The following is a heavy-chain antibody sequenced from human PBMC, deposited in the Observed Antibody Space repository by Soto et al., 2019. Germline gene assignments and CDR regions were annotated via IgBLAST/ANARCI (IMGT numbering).Heavy chain of an antibody. V-gene: IGHV1-69*02. CDR3: ARAPYYYDSSGYYFDY. CDR1: GGTFSSYT. Sequence: SVKVSCKASGGTFSSYTISWVRQAPGQGLEWMGRIIPILGIANYAQKFQGRVTITADKSTSTAYMELSSLRSEDTAVYYCARAPYYYDSSGYYFDYWGQGTLVTVSS. CDR2: IIPILGIA. D-gene: IGHD3-22*01. J-gene: IGHJ4*02.